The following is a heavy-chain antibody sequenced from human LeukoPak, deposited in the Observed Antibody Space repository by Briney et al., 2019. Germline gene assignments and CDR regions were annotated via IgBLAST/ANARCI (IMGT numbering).Heavy chain of an antibody. CDR2: ISYDGSNK. J-gene: IGHJ4*02. V-gene: IGHV3-30*18. CDR1: GFTFSSYG. D-gene: IGHD2-21*02. CDR3: AKAGQEGVTSPFDY. Sequence: GRSLRLSCAASGFTFSSYGMHWVRQAPGKGLEWVAVISYDGSNKYYADSVKVRFTISRDNSKNTLYLQMNSLRAEDTAVYYCAKAGQEGVTSPFDYWGQGTLVTVSS.